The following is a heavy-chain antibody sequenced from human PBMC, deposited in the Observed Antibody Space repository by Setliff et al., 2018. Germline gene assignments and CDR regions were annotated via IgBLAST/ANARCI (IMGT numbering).Heavy chain of an antibody. CDR3: ARDNTMVGAADY. D-gene: IGHD2-15*01. CDR2: MSHRGRT. J-gene: IGHJ4*02. V-gene: IGHV4-38-2*02. CDR1: GVSINSGHY. Sequence: SETLSLTCGVSGVSINSGHYWGWIRQPPGKGLEWIVTMSHRGRTYYNPSLESRVTMSLDTSKNQFSLRLRSVTAADTAVYFCARDNTMVGAADYWGLGTLVTVSS.